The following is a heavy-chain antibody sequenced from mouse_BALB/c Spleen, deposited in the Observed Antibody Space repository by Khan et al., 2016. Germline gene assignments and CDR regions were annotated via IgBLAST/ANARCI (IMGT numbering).Heavy chain of an antibody. D-gene: IGHD1-1*01. V-gene: IGHV3-2*02. Sequence: EVQLQESGPGLVKPSQSLSLTCTVTGYSITSDYAWNWIRQFPGNKLEWMGYISYSGSTSYNPSLKSRISITRDTSKNQFFLQLNSVTTEDTATYYSARSGYYGRHFDYWGQGTTLTVSS. CDR1: GYSITSDYA. CDR2: ISYSGST. CDR3: ARSGYYGRHFDY. J-gene: IGHJ2*01.